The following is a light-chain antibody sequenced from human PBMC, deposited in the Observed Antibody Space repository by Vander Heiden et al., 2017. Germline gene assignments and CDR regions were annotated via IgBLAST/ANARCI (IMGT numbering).Light chain of an antibody. V-gene: IGKV1-5*01. CDR3: QQYSIDSPT. J-gene: IGKJ1*01. CDR2: DDS. Sequence: IQMTQSPSSLSPSVADRVTIACRPSQSMTTWLAWYQQKPGKAPKLLSYDDSNLQSGGPSRFSGSGSGTDFSLTISSLQPDDFATYYCQQYSIDSPTFGQGTKVEI. CDR1: QSMTTW.